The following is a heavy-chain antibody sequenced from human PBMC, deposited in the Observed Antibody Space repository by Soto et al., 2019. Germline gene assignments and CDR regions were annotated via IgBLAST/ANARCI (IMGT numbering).Heavy chain of an antibody. CDR2: ISYDGSNK. Sequence: QVQLVESGGGVVQPGRSLRLSCAASGFTFSSYGMHWVRQAPGKGLEWVAVISYDGSNKYYADSVKGRFTISRDNSKNMXDXXMDRRGTEDTAVYDSEREGRYGEYDTHYYQYGMDDRCDEGTVTVSS. CDR1: GFTFSSYG. V-gene: IGHV3-30*03. J-gene: IGHJ6*04. CDR3: EREGRYGEYDTHYYQYGMDD. D-gene: IGHD4-17*01.